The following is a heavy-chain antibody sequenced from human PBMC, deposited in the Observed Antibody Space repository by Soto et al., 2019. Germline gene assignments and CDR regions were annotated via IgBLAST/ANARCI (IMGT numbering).Heavy chain of an antibody. D-gene: IGHD5-12*01. J-gene: IGHJ4*02. CDR2: INPSGGST. CDR1: GYTFTTYY. CDR3: AREGDGYNLGPSVDFDY. V-gene: IGHV1-46*01. Sequence: QVQLVQSGAEVKKPGASVKVSCKASGYTFTTYYMHWVRQAPGQGLEWMGVINPSGGSTSYAQKFQGRVTVTRDTSTSTLYVELSSLRSEDTAVYYCAREGDGYNLGPSVDFDYWGQGTLVIVSS.